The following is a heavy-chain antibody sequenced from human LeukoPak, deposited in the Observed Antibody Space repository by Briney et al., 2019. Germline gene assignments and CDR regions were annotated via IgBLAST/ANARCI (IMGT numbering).Heavy chain of an antibody. J-gene: IGHJ4*02. CDR3: ARAIRTGLGIGSFDG. Sequence: SETLSLTCTVSGGSISSSRYYWGWIRQPPGKGLECIGTIYHSGSIYYNPSLKGRVTISVDTSKNQFSLKLNSLTAADTAVYYCARAIRTGLGIGSFDGWGQGTLVTVSS. D-gene: IGHD7-27*01. CDR1: GGSISSSRYY. V-gene: IGHV4-39*07. CDR2: IYHSGSI.